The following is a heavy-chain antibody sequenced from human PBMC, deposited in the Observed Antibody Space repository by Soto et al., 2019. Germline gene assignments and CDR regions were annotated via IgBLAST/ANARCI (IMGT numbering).Heavy chain of an antibody. D-gene: IGHD2-2*02. CDR1: GYTFSNHW. Sequence: PGEALKISGQGPGYTFSNHWIGWVRQMPGKGLEWMGIIYPDDSDARYSPSFQGLVTLSVDKSISTAYLQWRSLKASDSAMYYCAAGYTTGLDGFDIWGQGTMVTVSS. V-gene: IGHV5-51*01. CDR3: AAGYTTGLDGFDI. CDR2: IYPDDSDA. J-gene: IGHJ3*02.